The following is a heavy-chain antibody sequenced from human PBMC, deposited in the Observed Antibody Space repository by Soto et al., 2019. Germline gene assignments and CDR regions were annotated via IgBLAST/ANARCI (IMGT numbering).Heavy chain of an antibody. J-gene: IGHJ4*02. V-gene: IGHV4-39*01. D-gene: IGHD2-15*01. CDR1: GGSISSSSYY. CDR3: SRHIRYCRGGSCYRSWCDY. CDR2: IYYSGST. Sequence: QLQLQESGPGLVKPSETLSLTCTVSGGSISSSSYYWGWIRQPPGKGLEWIGSIYYSGSTYYNPSLKSRAPIPVDTSKNQFSLKLSSVTAADTAVYYCSRHIRYCRGGSCYRSWCDYWGQGTLVTVSS.